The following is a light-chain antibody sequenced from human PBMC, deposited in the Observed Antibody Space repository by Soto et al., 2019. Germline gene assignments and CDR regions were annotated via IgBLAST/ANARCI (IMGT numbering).Light chain of an antibody. CDR2: WAS. CDR3: KQYYSAPGT. CDR1: QSLLYTPNNYNY. Sequence: DVVMTQFPDSLAVSLGERATLSCKSGQSLLYTPNNYNYLAWYQQKAGPPPKLLIYWASTRESGVPDRFSGSGYGTDFTLTISNLQAEDVAVDFCKQYYSAPGTFGQGTSVEIK. J-gene: IGKJ1*01. V-gene: IGKV4-1*01.